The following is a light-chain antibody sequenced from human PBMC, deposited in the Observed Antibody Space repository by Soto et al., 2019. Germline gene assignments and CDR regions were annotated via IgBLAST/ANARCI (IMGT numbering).Light chain of an antibody. CDR2: SSS. J-gene: IGKJ2*01. V-gene: IGKV1-5*03. CDR1: QYINTL. CDR3: QQYQGFPFT. Sequence: DIQMTQSPSTLSASGGDRVIITCRARQYINTLLAWYQQKPGRAPKLLIYSSSSLESGVPSRFSGSGSGSEFTLTISSLQSDDFATYYCQQYQGFPFTFGQGTKLEI.